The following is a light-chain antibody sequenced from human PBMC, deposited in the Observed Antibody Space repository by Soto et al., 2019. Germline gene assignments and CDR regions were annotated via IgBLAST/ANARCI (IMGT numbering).Light chain of an antibody. CDR1: QSVGSNY. J-gene: IGKJ4*01. V-gene: IGKV3-20*01. Sequence: ENLLTQSPGTLSLSPGEGATLSCRASQSVGSNYLAWYQQKPGQAPRLLIYGASSRATGIPDRFSGSGSETDFTLTISRLEPEDFAMYYCQQYAYSPLTFGGGTKVEIK. CDR2: GAS. CDR3: QQYAYSPLT.